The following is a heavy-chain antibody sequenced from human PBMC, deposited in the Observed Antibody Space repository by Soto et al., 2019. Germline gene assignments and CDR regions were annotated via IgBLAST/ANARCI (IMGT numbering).Heavy chain of an antibody. CDR3: ARIHSADHFYNAMDV. CDR1: GYSFTSHL. Sequence: PGESLKISCKGSGYSFTSHLIAWVRQMPGQGLEWMGIINPFDSNTKYGPSFQGHVTISADKSNNSAYLQWSSLKASDTAMYYCARIHSADHFYNAMDVWGQGTTVTVSS. V-gene: IGHV5-51*01. CDR2: INPFDSNT. D-gene: IGHD3-3*02. J-gene: IGHJ6*02.